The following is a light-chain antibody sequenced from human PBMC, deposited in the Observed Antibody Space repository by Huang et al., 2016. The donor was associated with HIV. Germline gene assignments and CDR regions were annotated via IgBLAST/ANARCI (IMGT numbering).Light chain of an antibody. CDR1: QIISTN. CDR2: GAS. CDR3: QQYNSWPRT. J-gene: IGKJ1*01. Sequence: EIVLTQSPATLSVSPGERATLSCRASQIISTNLAWYQQKPGQTPGLLIYGASTRATAIPARFSAGGSGTEFTLTSSSLQSEDFAVYYCQQYNSWPRTFGQGTKVEIK. V-gene: IGKV3-15*01.